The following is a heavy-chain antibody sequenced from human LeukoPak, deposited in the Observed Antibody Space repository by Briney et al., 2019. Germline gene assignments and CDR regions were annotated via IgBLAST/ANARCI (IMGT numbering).Heavy chain of an antibody. CDR3: ARGARGEFWSGYSLFDY. V-gene: IGHV4-34*01. Sequence: MPSETLSLTCAVYGGSFSGYYWSWIRQPPGKGLEWIGEINHSGGTNYNPSLKSRVTISVDTSKNQFSLKLSSVTAADTAVYYCARGARGEFWSGYSLFDYWGQGTLVTVSS. J-gene: IGHJ4*02. CDR1: GGSFSGYY. CDR2: INHSGGT. D-gene: IGHD3-3*01.